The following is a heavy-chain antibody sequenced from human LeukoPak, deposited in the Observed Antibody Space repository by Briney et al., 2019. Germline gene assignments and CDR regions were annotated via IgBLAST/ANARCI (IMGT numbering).Heavy chain of an antibody. Sequence: SETLSLTCTASGGSISSYYWSWIRQPAGKGLEWIGRIYTSGSTNYNPSLKSRVTMSVDTSKNQFSLKLSSVTAADTAVYYCARVWGATTGFYFDYWGQGTLVTVSS. J-gene: IGHJ4*02. CDR3: ARVWGATTGFYFDY. CDR2: IYTSGST. CDR1: GGSISSYY. V-gene: IGHV4-4*07. D-gene: IGHD1-26*01.